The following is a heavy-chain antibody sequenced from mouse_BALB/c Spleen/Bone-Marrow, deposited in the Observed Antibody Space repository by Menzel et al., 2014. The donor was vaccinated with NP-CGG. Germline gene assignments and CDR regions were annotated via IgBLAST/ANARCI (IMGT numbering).Heavy chain of an antibody. CDR2: ILPGSGTA. CDR1: GYTFSNYW. J-gene: IGHJ2*01. D-gene: IGHD1-1*01. V-gene: IGHV1-9*01. CDR3: ARASVVPYYFDF. Sequence: QVQLQQSGAELMTPGASVKISCKATGYTFSNYWIDWVKQRPGHGLERIGEILPGSGTANYNEKFKGKATFTADTSSNTAYMQLSSLTSEDSALYYCARASVVPYYFDFWGQGTTLTVSS.